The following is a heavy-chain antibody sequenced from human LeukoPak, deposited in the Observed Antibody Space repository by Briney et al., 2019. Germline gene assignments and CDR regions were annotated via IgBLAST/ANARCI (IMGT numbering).Heavy chain of an antibody. CDR2: ISAYNGNT. J-gene: IGHJ3*02. CDR3: ATHDAFDI. Sequence: EASVKVSCKASGYTFTSYGISWVRQAPGQGLEWMGWISAYNGNTNYAQKLQGRVTMTTDTSTSTAYMELRSLGSGDTAVYYCATHDAFDIWGQGTMVTVSS. V-gene: IGHV1-18*01. CDR1: GYTFTSYG.